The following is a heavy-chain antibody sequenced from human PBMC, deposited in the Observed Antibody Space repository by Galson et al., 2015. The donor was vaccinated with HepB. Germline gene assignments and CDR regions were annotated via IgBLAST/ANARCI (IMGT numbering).Heavy chain of an antibody. CDR2: ISAYNGNT. CDR3: ARVMITFGGVGGMDV. Sequence: SVKVSCKASGYTFTSYGISWVRQAPGQGLEWTGWISAYNGNTNYAQKLQGRVTMTTDTSTSTAYMELRSLRSDDTAVYYCARVMITFGGVGGMDVWGQGTTVTVSS. J-gene: IGHJ6*02. CDR1: GYTFTSYG. D-gene: IGHD3-16*01. V-gene: IGHV1-18*01.